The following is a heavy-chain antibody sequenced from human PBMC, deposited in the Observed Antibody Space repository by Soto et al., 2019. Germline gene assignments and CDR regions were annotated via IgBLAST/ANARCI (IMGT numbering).Heavy chain of an antibody. J-gene: IGHJ6*02. V-gene: IGHV4-34*01. CDR3: ARGRYSSSSYYYGMDV. CDR2: INHSGST. D-gene: IGHD6-6*01. Sequence: SEILSLTCAVYGVSFSGYYWSWIRQPPGKGLEWIGEINHSGSTNYNPSLKSRVTISVDTSKNQFSLKLSSVTAADTAVYYCARGRYSSSSYYYGMDVWGQGTTVTVSS. CDR1: GVSFSGYY.